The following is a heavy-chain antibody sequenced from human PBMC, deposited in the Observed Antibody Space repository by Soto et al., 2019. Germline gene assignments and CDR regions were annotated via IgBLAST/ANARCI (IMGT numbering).Heavy chain of an antibody. CDR2: ISAYNGNT. CDR1: GYTFTSYG. CDR3: ARAPTSITIFGVVISPFDI. V-gene: IGHV1-18*01. J-gene: IGHJ3*02. Sequence: QVQLVQSGAEVKKPGASVKVSCKASGYTFTSYGISWVRQAPGQGLEWMGWISAYNGNTNYAQKLQGRVTMTTDTSTSTAYKELRSLRSDDTAVYYCARAPTSITIFGVVISPFDIWGQGTMVTVSS. D-gene: IGHD3-3*01.